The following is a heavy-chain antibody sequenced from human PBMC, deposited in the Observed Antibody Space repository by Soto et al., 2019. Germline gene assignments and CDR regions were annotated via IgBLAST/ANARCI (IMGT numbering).Heavy chain of an antibody. CDR1: AGSIIPCGYS. J-gene: IGHJ5*02. V-gene: IGHV4-30-2*01. CDR3: ARFPVP. CDR2: IYHSGST. Sequence: TLPLTCAVSAGSIIPCGYSWSWIRQPPGKGLEWIGYIYHSGSTYYNPSLKSRVTISVDRSKNQFSLKLSSVTAADTAVYYCARFPVPWGQGPLVTVS.